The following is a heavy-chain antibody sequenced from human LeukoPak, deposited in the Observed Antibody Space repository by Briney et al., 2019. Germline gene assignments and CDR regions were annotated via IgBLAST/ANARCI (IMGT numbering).Heavy chain of an antibody. CDR3: ARERDGLGRDP. CDR2: ISSSSSYI. Sequence: AGSLRLSCAASGFTISSNYMSWVRQAPGKGLKWVSSISSSSSYIYYADSVKGRFTISRDNAKNSLYLQINSVRAKDTAVSYCARERDGLGRDPWGQGTLVSASS. D-gene: IGHD5-24*01. V-gene: IGHV3-21*01. J-gene: IGHJ5*02. CDR1: GFTISSNY.